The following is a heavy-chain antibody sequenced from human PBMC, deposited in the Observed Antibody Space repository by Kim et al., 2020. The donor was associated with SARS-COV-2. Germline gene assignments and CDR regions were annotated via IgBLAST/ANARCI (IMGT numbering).Heavy chain of an antibody. CDR3: ARRPLLDY. CDR2: VSDDGSEK. Sequence: GGSLRLSCAASGFTFSSYGMHLVRQAPGKGLEWVAVVSDDGSEKYYADSVKGRFTISKDSSKDTLYLQMNGLTPEDTAVYYCARRPLLDYWGQGTLVTVSS. CDR1: GFTFSSYG. V-gene: IGHV3-30*03. J-gene: IGHJ4*02.